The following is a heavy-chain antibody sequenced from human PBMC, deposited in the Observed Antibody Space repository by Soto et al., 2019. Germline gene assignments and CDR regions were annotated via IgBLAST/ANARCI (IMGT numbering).Heavy chain of an antibody. Sequence: QVQLVQSGAEVKKPGASVKVSCKASGYTFTSYTLHWVRQAPGQRLEWMGWINTGNGNTKYSQKFQGRVTITRDTPASTAYMELSSLRSEDTAVYYCARGDTMVRGVIIDYFDYWGQGTLVTVSS. J-gene: IGHJ4*02. D-gene: IGHD3-10*01. CDR1: GYTFTSYT. CDR3: ARGDTMVRGVIIDYFDY. CDR2: INTGNGNT. V-gene: IGHV1-3*04.